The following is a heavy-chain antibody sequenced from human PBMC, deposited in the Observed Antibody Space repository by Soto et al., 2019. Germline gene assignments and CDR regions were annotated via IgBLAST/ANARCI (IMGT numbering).Heavy chain of an antibody. CDR3: AHRIRGSGHSHY. Sequence: SGPTLVNPTETLTLTCTFSGFSLRTSGVGVGWIRQSPGKALEWLAIIYWDDDKRYSTSLKSRLSITKDTSKNQVVLKMTNMDPVDTATYYCAHRIRGSGHSHYWGQGTLVTVSS. CDR2: IYWDDDK. D-gene: IGHD3-22*01. J-gene: IGHJ4*02. V-gene: IGHV2-5*02. CDR1: GFSLRTSGVG.